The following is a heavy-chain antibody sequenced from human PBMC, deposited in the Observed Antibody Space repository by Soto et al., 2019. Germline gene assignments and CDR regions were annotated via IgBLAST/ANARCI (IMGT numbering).Heavy chain of an antibody. CDR3: AKDCSGGSCYNWDAFDI. CDR2: ISGSGGST. CDR1: GFTFSSYA. D-gene: IGHD2-15*01. Sequence: PGGSLRLSCAASGFTFSSYAMSWVRQAPGKGLEWVSAISGSGGSTYYADSVKGRFTISRDNSKNTLYLQMNSLRAEDTAVYYCAKDCSGGSCYNWDAFDIWGQGTMVTV. V-gene: IGHV3-23*01. J-gene: IGHJ3*02.